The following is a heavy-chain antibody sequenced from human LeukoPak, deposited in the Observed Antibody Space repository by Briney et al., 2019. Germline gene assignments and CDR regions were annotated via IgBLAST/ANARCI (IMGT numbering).Heavy chain of an antibody. V-gene: IGHV4-39*01. Sequence: KSSETLSLTCTVSGGSISSSSYYWGWIRQPPGKGLEWIGSIYYSGSTYYNPSLKSRVTISVDTSKNQFSLKLSSVTAADTAVYHCARHKQWLVGGPDYWGQGTLVTVSS. CDR3: ARHKQWLVGGPDY. CDR2: IYYSGST. CDR1: GGSISSSSYY. J-gene: IGHJ4*02. D-gene: IGHD6-19*01.